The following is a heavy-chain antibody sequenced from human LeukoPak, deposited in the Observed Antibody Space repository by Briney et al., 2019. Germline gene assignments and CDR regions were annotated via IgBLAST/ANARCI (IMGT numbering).Heavy chain of an antibody. CDR3: ARVWGSSWPYYFDY. V-gene: IGHV4-34*01. CDR2: INHSGST. D-gene: IGHD6-13*01. J-gene: IGHJ4*02. Sequence: SETLSLTCAVYGGSFSGCYWSWIRQPPGKGLEWIGEINHSGSTNYNPSLKSRVTISVDTSKNQFSLKLSSVTAADTAVYYCARVWGSSWPYYFDYWGQGTLVTVSS. CDR1: GGSFSGCY.